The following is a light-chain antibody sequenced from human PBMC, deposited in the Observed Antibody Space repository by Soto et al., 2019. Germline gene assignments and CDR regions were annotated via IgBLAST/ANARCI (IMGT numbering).Light chain of an antibody. CDR2: GAS. J-gene: IGKJ1*01. V-gene: IGKV3-20*01. CDR3: QHYGGMWT. CDR1: QSVSSSY. Sequence: EIVLTHSPGTLSLSPGERATLSCRASQSVSSSYLAWYQQKPGQAPRLLIYGASSRATGIPDRFSGSGSGTDFILTISSLQPDDFASYCCQHYGGMWTFGQGTKVDIK.